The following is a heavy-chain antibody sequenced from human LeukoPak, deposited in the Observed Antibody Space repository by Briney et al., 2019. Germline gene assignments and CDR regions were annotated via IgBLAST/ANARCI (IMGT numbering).Heavy chain of an antibody. Sequence: GGSLRLSCVASGFTFSTHTMNWVRQAPGKGLEWVSSISSASTYIYSADSVRGRFTISRDNAKNSLYLRMNSLRAEDTAAYYCARDTDGYSYGLNYFDYWGQGTLVTVSS. CDR3: ARDTDGYSYGLNYFDY. CDR2: ISSASTYI. J-gene: IGHJ4*02. V-gene: IGHV3-21*01. D-gene: IGHD5-18*01. CDR1: GFTFSTHT.